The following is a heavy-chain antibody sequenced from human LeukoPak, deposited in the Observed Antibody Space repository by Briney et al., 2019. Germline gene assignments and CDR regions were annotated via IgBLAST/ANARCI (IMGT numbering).Heavy chain of an antibody. CDR1: GGSISSGGYY. V-gene: IGHV4-31*03. CDR2: IYYSGST. D-gene: IGHD3-10*01. CDR3: ARDYGSGDGTDAFDI. J-gene: IGHJ3*02. Sequence: PSETLPLTCTVSGGSISSGGYYWSWIRQHPGKGLEWIGYIYYSGSTYYNPSLKSRVTISVDTSKNQFSLKLSSVTAADTAVYYCARDYGSGDGTDAFDIWGQGTMVTVSS.